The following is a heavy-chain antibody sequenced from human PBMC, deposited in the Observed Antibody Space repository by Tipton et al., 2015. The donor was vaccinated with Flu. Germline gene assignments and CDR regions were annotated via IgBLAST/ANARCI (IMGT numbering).Heavy chain of an antibody. CDR3: ARLAPPRLLVSNAFDI. Sequence: GSLRLSCAASGFTFSDYYMSWIRQAPGKGLEWVSYISSSGSTIYYADSVKGRFTISRDNAKNSLYLQMNSLRAEDTAVHYCARLAPPRLLVSNAFDIWGQGTMVTVSS. V-gene: IGHV3-11*01. J-gene: IGHJ3*02. D-gene: IGHD3-3*02. CDR1: GFTFSDYY. CDR2: ISSSGSTI.